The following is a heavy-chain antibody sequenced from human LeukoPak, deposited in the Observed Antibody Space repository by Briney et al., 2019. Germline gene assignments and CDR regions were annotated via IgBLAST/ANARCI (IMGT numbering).Heavy chain of an antibody. CDR2: IIPIFGTA. V-gene: IGHV1-69*05. CDR1: GGTFSSYA. Sequence: SVRVSCKASGGTFSSYAISWVRQAPGQGLEWMGGIIPIFGTANYAQKFQGRVTITTDESTSTAYMELSSLRSEDTAVYYCARLGSSSSYFDYWGQGTLVTVSS. D-gene: IGHD6-6*01. CDR3: ARLGSSSSYFDY. J-gene: IGHJ4*02.